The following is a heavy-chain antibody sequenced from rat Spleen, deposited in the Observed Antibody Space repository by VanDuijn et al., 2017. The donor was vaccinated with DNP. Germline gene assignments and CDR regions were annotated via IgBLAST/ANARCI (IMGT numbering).Heavy chain of an antibody. CDR1: GFTFSDYY. J-gene: IGHJ2*01. CDR2: ISPSGGST. V-gene: IGHV5-25*01. D-gene: IGHD1-10*01. Sequence: EVQLVESGGGLVQPGRSLKLSCAASGFTFSDYYMAWVRQAPTKGLECVASISPSGGSTYYRDSVKGRFTVSRDNAKSSLYLQMDSLRSEDTATYYCARPSIYNNYFDYWGQGVMVTVSS. CDR3: ARPSIYNNYFDY.